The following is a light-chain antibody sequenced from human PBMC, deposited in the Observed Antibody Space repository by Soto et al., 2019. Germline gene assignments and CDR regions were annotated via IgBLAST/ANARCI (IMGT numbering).Light chain of an antibody. CDR3: QQYYNYPT. Sequence: DIQMTQSPSTLSASVGDRVTITCRASQSISSRLAWYQQKPGKAPKLLIYDASSLESGVPARFSGSESGTEFTLTISSLQPDDFAIYYCQQYYNYPTFGQGTKVDIK. J-gene: IGKJ1*01. CDR1: QSISSR. V-gene: IGKV1-5*01. CDR2: DAS.